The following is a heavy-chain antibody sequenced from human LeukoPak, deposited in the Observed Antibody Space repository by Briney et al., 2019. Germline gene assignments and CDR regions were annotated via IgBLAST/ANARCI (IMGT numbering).Heavy chain of an antibody. Sequence: GGSLRLSCAASGFTFSSYVMSWVRQAPGKGLEWVSAISGSGGSTYYADSVKGRFTISRDNSKNTLYLQMNSLRAEDTAVYYYATESMVLLDRLDYWGQRTLVTVSS. CDR1: GFTFSSYV. J-gene: IGHJ4*02. CDR3: ATESMVLLDRLDY. V-gene: IGHV3-23*01. D-gene: IGHD1-1*01. CDR2: ISGSGGST.